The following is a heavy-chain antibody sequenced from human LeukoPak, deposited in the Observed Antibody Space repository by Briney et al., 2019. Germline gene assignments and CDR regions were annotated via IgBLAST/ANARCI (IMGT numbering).Heavy chain of an antibody. J-gene: IGHJ4*02. V-gene: IGHV3-7*01. CDR2: IKQDGSEK. CDR1: GFTFSSYW. CDR3: ARALRWGSMPGYCSGGSCYAFDY. Sequence: PGGSPRLSCAASGFTFSSYWMSWVRQAPGKGLEWVANIKQDGSEKYYVDSVKGRFTISRDNAKNSLYLQMNSLRAEDTAVYYCARALRWGSMPGYCSGGSCYAFDYWGQGTLVTVSS. D-gene: IGHD2-15*01.